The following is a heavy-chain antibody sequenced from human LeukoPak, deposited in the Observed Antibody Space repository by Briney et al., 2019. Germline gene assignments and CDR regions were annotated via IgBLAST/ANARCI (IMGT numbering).Heavy chain of an antibody. CDR3: ARAITRGGSCCGY. CDR1: GYTFTSYD. V-gene: IGHV1-8*01. Sequence: SVRVSCKASGYTFTSYDINWVRQATGQELEWMGWMNPNSGNTGYAQKFQGRVTMTRNTSISTAYMELSSLRSEDTAVYYCARAITRGGSCCGYWGQGTLVTVSS. J-gene: IGHJ4*02. CDR2: MNPNSGNT. D-gene: IGHD2-15*01.